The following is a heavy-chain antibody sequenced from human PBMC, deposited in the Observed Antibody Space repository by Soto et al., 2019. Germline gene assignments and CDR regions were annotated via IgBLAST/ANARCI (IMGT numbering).Heavy chain of an antibody. Sequence: GGSLRLSCAASGFTFSSYAMSWVRQAPGKGLEWVSAISGSGGSTYYADSVKGRFTISRDNSKNTLYLQMNSLRAEDTAVYYCAKGHVQDIVVVVAAQATMDVWGQGTTVTVSS. J-gene: IGHJ6*02. CDR3: AKGHVQDIVVVVAAQATMDV. CDR1: GFTFSSYA. D-gene: IGHD2-15*01. CDR2: ISGSGGST. V-gene: IGHV3-23*01.